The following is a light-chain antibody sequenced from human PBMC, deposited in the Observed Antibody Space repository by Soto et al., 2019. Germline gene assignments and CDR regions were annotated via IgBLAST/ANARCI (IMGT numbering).Light chain of an antibody. J-gene: IGKJ4*01. CDR1: QSVSSN. CDR2: GAS. CDR3: QKYAGAPT. Sequence: EIVLTQSPGTLSLSPGERATLSCRASQSVSSNLAWYQQKPGQAPRLLIFGASSRATGIPDRFSGSGSGTDFTLTISRVEPEDFAVYYCQKYAGAPTFGGGTKVEIK. V-gene: IGKV3-20*01.